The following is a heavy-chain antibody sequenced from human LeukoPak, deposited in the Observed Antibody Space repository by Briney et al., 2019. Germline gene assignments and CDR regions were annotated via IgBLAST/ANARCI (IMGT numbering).Heavy chain of an antibody. V-gene: IGHV1-18*01. D-gene: IGHD6-13*01. CDR1: GYTFTSYG. CDR2: ISAYNGNT. CDR3: ARDIAAAGTNLYYYYYGMDV. Sequence: ASVKVSCKASGYTFTSYGISWVRQAPGQGLEWMGWISAYNGNTNYAQKLQGRVTMTTDTSTSTAYMELRSLRSDDTAVYYCARDIAAAGTNLYYYYYGMDVWGQGTTVTVSS. J-gene: IGHJ6*02.